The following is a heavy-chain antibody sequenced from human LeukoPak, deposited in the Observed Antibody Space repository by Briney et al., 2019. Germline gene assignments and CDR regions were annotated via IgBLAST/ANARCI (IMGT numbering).Heavy chain of an antibody. D-gene: IGHD3-10*01. Sequence: ASVKVSCKASGYTFTSYGISWVRQAPGQGLEWMGWISAYNGNTNYAQKLQGRVTMTTDTSTSTAYMELRSLRSDDKAVYYCARSMVRGVSVGGFDYWGQGTLVTVSS. V-gene: IGHV1-18*01. CDR1: GYTFTSYG. CDR3: ARSMVRGVSVGGFDY. J-gene: IGHJ4*02. CDR2: ISAYNGNT.